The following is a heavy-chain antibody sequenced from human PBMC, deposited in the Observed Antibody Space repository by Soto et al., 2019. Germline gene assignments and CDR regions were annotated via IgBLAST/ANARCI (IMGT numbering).Heavy chain of an antibody. J-gene: IGHJ6*02. CDR2: ISYDGSNK. CDR1: GFTFSSYG. D-gene: IGHD5-18*01. Sequence: QVQLVESGGGVVQPGRSLRLSCAASGFTFSSYGMPWVRQAPGKGLEGVAVISYDGSNKYYADSVKGRFTISRDNSKNTLYLQMNSLRAEDTAVYYCAKEGRGYSYGRYYYYYGMDVWGQGTTVTVSS. CDR3: AKEGRGYSYGRYYYYYGMDV. V-gene: IGHV3-30*18.